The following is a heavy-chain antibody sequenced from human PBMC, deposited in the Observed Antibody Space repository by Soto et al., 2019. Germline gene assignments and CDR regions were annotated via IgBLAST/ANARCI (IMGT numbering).Heavy chain of an antibody. CDR3: AKDGCGGAIDY. Sequence: EVLLLESGGGLAQPGGSLRLSCAASGFTFRSYGMHWVRQPPGGGLGWVATISGSGTNMYHALSVEGRFTISRDNSQNTLFLQMNILRVEDAARDDCAKDGCGGAIDYWGQGTLVTVSS. D-gene: IGHD2-21*01. CDR1: GFTFRSYG. J-gene: IGHJ4*02. V-gene: IGHV3-23*01. CDR2: ISGSGTNM.